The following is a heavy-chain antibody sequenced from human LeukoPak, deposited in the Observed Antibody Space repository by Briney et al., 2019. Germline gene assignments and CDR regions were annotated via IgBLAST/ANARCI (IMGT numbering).Heavy chain of an antibody. J-gene: IGHJ4*02. V-gene: IGHV1-69*05. Sequence: SVKVSCKASGGTFSSYAISWVRQAPGQGLEWMGGIIPIFGTANYAQKFQGRVTITTDESTSTAYMELSSLRSEDTAVYYCARSHYYYDSSGEYFDYWGQGTLVTVSS. CDR3: ARSHYYYDSSGEYFDY. CDR2: IIPIFGTA. D-gene: IGHD3-22*01. CDR1: GGTFSSYA.